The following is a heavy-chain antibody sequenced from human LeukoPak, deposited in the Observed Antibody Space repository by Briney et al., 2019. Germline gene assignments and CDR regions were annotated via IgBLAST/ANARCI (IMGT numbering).Heavy chain of an antibody. CDR1: GFTFSSYA. CDR2: ISYDGSNK. Sequence: GGSLRLSCAASGFTFSSYAMHWVRQAPGKGLEWVAVISYDGSNKYYADSVKGRFTNSRDNAKNTLYLQMNTLRVEDTAVYYCTRDLMDYDVSTGLHHYYMDVWGQGTTVTVSS. CDR3: TRDLMDYDVSTGLHHYYMDV. V-gene: IGHV3-30-3*01. D-gene: IGHD3-9*01. J-gene: IGHJ6*02.